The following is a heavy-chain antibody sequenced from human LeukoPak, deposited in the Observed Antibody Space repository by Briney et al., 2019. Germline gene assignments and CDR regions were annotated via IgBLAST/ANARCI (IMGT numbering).Heavy chain of an antibody. CDR1: GGTFSSYT. D-gene: IGHD5-24*01. CDR2: IIPILGIA. Sequence: SVKVSCKASGGTFSSYTISWVRQAPGQGLEWMGRIIPILGIANYAQKFQGRVTITADKSTSTAYMELSSLRSEDTAVYYCARDLEMATIQGYYYYGLDVWGQGTTVTVSS. CDR3: ARDLEMATIQGYYYYGLDV. V-gene: IGHV1-69*04. J-gene: IGHJ6*02.